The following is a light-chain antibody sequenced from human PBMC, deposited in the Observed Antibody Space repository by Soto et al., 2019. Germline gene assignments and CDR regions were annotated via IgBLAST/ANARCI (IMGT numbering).Light chain of an antibody. V-gene: IGLV2-14*01. CDR1: SSDVGAYNY. J-gene: IGLJ2*01. Sequence: QSALTQPASVSGSPGQSITISCTGTSSDVGAYNYVSWWQHHPGKAPKLIIYEVVYRPSGISDRFSGSKSGNTASLAISGLQAEDEGDYYFSSFTDSSTVLFGGGTKLTVL. CDR2: EVV. CDR3: SSFTDSSTVL.